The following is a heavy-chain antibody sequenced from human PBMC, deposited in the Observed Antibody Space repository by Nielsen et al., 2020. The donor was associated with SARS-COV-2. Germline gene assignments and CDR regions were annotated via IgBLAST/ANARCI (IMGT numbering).Heavy chain of an antibody. V-gene: IGHV3-30*04. Sequence: GSLRLSCAASGFTFSSYAMHWVRQAPGKGLEWVAVISYDGSNKYYADSVKGRFTISRDNSKNTLYLQMNSLRAEDTAVYYCARDGGGYIDYWGQGTLVTVSS. D-gene: IGHD5-12*01. CDR3: ARDGGGYIDY. CDR2: ISYDGSNK. J-gene: IGHJ4*02. CDR1: GFTFSSYA.